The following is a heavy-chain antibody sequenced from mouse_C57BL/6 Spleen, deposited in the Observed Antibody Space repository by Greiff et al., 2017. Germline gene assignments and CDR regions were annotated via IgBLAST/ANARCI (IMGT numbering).Heavy chain of an antibody. Sequence: VQLQQSGAELARPGASVKLSCKASGYTFTSYGISWVKQRTGQGLEWIGEIYPRSGNTYYNEKFKGKATLTADKSSSTAYMELRSLTSEDSAVYFCATITTVVAKGYAMDYWGQGTSVTVSS. CDR2: IYPRSGNT. CDR3: ATITTVVAKGYAMDY. J-gene: IGHJ4*01. V-gene: IGHV1-81*01. D-gene: IGHD1-1*01. CDR1: GYTFTSYG.